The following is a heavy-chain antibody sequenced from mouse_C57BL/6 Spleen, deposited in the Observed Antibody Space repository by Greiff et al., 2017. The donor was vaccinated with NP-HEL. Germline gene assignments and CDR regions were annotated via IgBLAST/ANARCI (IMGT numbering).Heavy chain of an antibody. CDR1: GYTFTSYD. D-gene: IGHD1-1*01. V-gene: IGHV1-85*01. CDR3: ARSGYYGSRWYFDV. Sequence: QVQLKESGPELVKPGASVKLSCKASGYTFTSYDINWVKQRPGQGLEWIGWIYPRDGSTKYNEKFKGKATLTVDTSSSTAYMELHSLTSEDSAVYFCARSGYYGSRWYFDVWGTGTTVTVSS. CDR2: IYPRDGST. J-gene: IGHJ1*03.